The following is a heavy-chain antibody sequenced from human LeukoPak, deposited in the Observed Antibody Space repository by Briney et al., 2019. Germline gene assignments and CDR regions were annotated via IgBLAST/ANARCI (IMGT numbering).Heavy chain of an antibody. Sequence: PSETLSLTCTVSGGSISSYYWSWIRQPPGKGLEWIGYIYTSGSTNYNPSLKSRDTISVDTSKNQFSLKLSSVTAADTAVYYCARRTWYGDLGWYFDLWGRGTLVTVSS. J-gene: IGHJ2*01. CDR1: GGSISSYY. CDR2: IYTSGST. V-gene: IGHV4-4*09. CDR3: ARRTWYGDLGWYFDL. D-gene: IGHD4-17*01.